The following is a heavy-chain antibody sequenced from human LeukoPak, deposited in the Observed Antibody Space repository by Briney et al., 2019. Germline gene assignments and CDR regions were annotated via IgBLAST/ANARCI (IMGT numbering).Heavy chain of an antibody. CDR2: IYYSGST. D-gene: IGHD3-3*01. CDR1: GGSISSSSYY. Sequence: SETLSLTCTVSGGSISSSSYYWGWIRQPPGKGLEWIGSIYYSGSTYYNPSLKSRVTISVDTSKNQFSLKLSSVTAADTAVYYCGRTYYDFWSGYYRPMLYFDYWGQGTLVTVSS. J-gene: IGHJ4*02. CDR3: GRTYYDFWSGYYRPMLYFDY. V-gene: IGHV4-39*01.